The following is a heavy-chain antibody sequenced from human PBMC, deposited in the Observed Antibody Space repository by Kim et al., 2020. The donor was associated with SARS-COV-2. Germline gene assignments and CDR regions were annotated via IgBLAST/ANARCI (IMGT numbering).Heavy chain of an antibody. CDR2: IKKDGSEK. CDR1: GFTFSSYW. V-gene: IGHV3-7*01. D-gene: IGHD3-22*01. Sequence: GGSLRLSCAASGFTFSSYWMSWVRQAQGKGLEWVANIKKDGSEKYYVDSEKGRFTISRENAKNSLYLQMNSLRAEDTAVYYCARTGYYYDSSGYYSPFDYCGQATLVTVSS. J-gene: IGHJ4*02. CDR3: ARTGYYYDSSGYYSPFDY.